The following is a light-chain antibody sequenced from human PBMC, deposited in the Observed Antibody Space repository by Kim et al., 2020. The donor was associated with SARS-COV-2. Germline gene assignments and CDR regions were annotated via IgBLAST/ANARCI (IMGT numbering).Light chain of an antibody. CDR3: AAWDDSMAGYV. J-gene: IGLJ1*01. V-gene: IGLV1-44*01. Sequence: GQKVSITCSAGISSVGRNTVNCYQQFPGTAPKLLTSNNFPRASGVPARLSASKSGTSASLAISGLQSDDESDYHCAAWDDSMAGYVFASGTKVTVL. CDR2: NNF. CDR1: ISSVGRNT.